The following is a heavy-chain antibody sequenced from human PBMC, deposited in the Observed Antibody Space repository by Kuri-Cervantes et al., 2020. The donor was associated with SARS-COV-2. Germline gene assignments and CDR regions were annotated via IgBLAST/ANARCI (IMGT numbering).Heavy chain of an antibody. CDR3: ARVSPLVGVTSWNAFDV. D-gene: IGHD1-26*01. J-gene: IGHJ3*01. CDR1: GGTFSTYA. CDR2: IIPIFGTA. V-gene: IGHV1-69*06. Sequence: SVKVSCKASGGTFSTYAINWVRQAPGQGLEWMGGIIPIFGTANYAQRFQGRVTITADKSTTTAYMELSSLRSEETAIYYCARVSPLVGVTSWNAFDVWGRGTLVTVSS.